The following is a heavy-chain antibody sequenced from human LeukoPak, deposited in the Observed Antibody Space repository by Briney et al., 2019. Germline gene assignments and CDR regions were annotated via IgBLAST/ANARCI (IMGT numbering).Heavy chain of an antibody. J-gene: IGHJ4*02. CDR1: GFSFSSYA. V-gene: IGHV3-23*01. D-gene: IGHD2-15*01. CDR2: ISSSGDST. CDR3: AKSTSVVVLADADY. Sequence: GGSLRLSCVASGFSFSSYAMSWVRQTPGKGLEWVSGISSSGDSTYYADSVKGRFTISRDTSKNTVYLQMNRLRAEDTALYYSAKSTSVVVLADADYWGPGILVTVSS.